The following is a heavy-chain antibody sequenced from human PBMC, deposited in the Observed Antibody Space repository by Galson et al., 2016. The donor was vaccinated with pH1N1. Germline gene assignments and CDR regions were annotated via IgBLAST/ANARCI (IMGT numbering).Heavy chain of an antibody. CDR3: ARYSGSFFFDY. V-gene: IGHV5-51*01. D-gene: IGHD1-26*01. Sequence: QSGAEVKKPGESLKISCQGSGYSFSSYWVAWVRQMPGKGLEWMAIMYPDDSDIKYSPSFEGQVTISADKSISTAYLQWSSLEASDTAMYYCARYSGSFFFDYGGQGTLVTVSS. J-gene: IGHJ4*02. CDR2: MYPDDSDI. CDR1: GYSFSSYW.